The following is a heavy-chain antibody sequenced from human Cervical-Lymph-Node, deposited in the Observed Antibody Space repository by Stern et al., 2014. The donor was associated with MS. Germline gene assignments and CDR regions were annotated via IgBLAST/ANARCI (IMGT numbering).Heavy chain of an antibody. Sequence: EVQLVESEPEVKRPGESLKISCQASGYTFTSYWIGWVRQMPGKGLEWIAIIFPGGSDIIYSPSFQGQVTISADNSSSTAYLQWNNLKASDTAIYYCARQRYFDYWGQGTLVTVSS. CDR1: GYTFTSYW. CDR2: IFPGGSDI. V-gene: IGHV5-51*01. J-gene: IGHJ4*02. CDR3: ARQRYFDY.